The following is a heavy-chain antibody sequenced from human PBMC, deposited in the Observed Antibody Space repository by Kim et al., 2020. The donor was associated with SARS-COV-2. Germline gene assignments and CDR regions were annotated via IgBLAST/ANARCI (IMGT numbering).Heavy chain of an antibody. CDR2: IGGSGRNT. J-gene: IGHJ4*02. CDR3: AKDLYYYDSSGYSDY. V-gene: IGHV3-23*01. Sequence: GGSLRLSCAASGFTFSTYAMNWVRQAPGKGLEWVSAIGGSGRNTYYADSVKGRFTISRDNSKNTLYLHMDSLRAEDTAVYYCAKDLYYYDSSGYSDYWGQGTLVTVSS. D-gene: IGHD3-22*01. CDR1: GFTFSTYA.